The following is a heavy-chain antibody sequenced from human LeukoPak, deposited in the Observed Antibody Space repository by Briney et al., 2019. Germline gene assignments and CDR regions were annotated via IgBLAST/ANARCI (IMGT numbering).Heavy chain of an antibody. Sequence: ASVKVSCKACGYTFTSYGISWVRQAPGQGLEWMGWISAYNGNTNYAQKLQGRVTMTTDTSTSTAYMELRSLRSDDTAVYYCARLSWDCSGGSCYPGDFDYWGQGTLVTVSS. CDR3: ARLSWDCSGGSCYPGDFDY. CDR1: GYTFTSYG. CDR2: ISAYNGNT. D-gene: IGHD2-15*01. J-gene: IGHJ4*02. V-gene: IGHV1-18*01.